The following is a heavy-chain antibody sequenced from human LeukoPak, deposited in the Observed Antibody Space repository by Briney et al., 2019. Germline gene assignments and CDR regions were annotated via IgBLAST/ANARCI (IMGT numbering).Heavy chain of an antibody. CDR1: GGSFSGYY. CDR3: ARVGGPDTAMGFYYYYYMDV. J-gene: IGHJ6*03. V-gene: IGHV4-34*01. D-gene: IGHD5-18*01. Sequence: PSETLSLTCAVYGGSFSGYYWSWIRQPPGKGLEWIGEINHSGSTNYNPSLKSRVTISVDTSKNQFSLKLSSVTAADTAVYYCARVGGPDTAMGFYYYYYMDVWGKGTTVTVSS. CDR2: INHSGST.